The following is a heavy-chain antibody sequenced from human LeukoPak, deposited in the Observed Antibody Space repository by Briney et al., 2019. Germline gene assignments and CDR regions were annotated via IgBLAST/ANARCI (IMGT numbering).Heavy chain of an antibody. Sequence: GGSLRLSCAASGFTFSSYEMNWVRQAPGKGLEWVSYISSSGSTAHYADSVKGRFTISRDNAKKSLYLQMNSLRAEDTAVYYCARDNYDSSGYYFDWGQGTLVTVSS. CDR2: ISSSGSTA. CDR3: ARDNYDSSGYYFD. V-gene: IGHV3-48*03. J-gene: IGHJ4*02. D-gene: IGHD3-22*01. CDR1: GFTFSSYE.